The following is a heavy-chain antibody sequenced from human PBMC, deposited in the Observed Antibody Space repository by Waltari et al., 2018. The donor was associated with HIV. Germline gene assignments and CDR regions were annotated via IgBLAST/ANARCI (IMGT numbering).Heavy chain of an antibody. J-gene: IGHJ5*02. D-gene: IGHD6-25*01. V-gene: IGHV1-3*01. CDR1: GYNFTSYA. Sequence: QVQLVQSGAELKKPGASVTISCKASGYNFTSYAIHWLRQAPGQRPEWVARGNPDNGNTKYSPKFQAQVTVTRDESAATAYMALTDIRFEETAVYYCVRGPSCSGGTCYTLFNRWGQGTLVSVSS. CDR3: VRGPSCSGGTCYTLFNR. CDR2: GNPDNGNT.